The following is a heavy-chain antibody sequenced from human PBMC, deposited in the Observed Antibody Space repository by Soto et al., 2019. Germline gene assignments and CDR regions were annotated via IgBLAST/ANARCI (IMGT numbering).Heavy chain of an antibody. D-gene: IGHD3-22*01. CDR3: ARDGSGYRSRASHRDV. CDR2: IIPIFGTA. CDR1: GDTFSSYA. Sequence: QVQLVQSGAEVKKPGSSVKVSCKASGDTFSSYAISWVRQAPGQGLEWMGGIIPIFGTANYAQKFQGRVTITADESTSTAYMELSSLRSEDTAVYYCARDGSGYRSRASHRDVWGQGTTVTVSS. V-gene: IGHV1-69*19. J-gene: IGHJ6*02.